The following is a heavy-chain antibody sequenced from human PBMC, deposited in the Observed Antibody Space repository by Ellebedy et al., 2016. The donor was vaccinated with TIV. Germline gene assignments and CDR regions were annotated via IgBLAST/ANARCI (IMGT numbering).Heavy chain of an antibody. CDR1: GFTFSNAW. V-gene: IGHV3-15*07. CDR3: TTGTPEWLAPYYYYYGMDV. Sequence: GESLKISXAASGFTFSNAWMNWVRQAPGKGLEWVGRIKSKTDGGTTDYAAPVKGRFTISRDDSKNTLYLQMNSLKTEDTAVYYCTTGTPEWLAPYYYYYGMDVWGQGTTVTVSS. CDR2: IKSKTDGGTT. D-gene: IGHD3-3*01. J-gene: IGHJ6*02.